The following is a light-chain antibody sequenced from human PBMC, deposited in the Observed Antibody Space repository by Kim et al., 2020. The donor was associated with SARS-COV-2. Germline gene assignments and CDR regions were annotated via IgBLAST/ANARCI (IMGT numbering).Light chain of an antibody. Sequence: SYELTQPPSVSVSPGKTASITCSGDKLGDKYACWYQQKPGQSPVLVIYQDSKRPSGTPERFSGSNSGNTATLTISGTQAMDEADYYCQAWDSSTAVVFGG. J-gene: IGLJ2*01. V-gene: IGLV3-1*01. CDR3: QAWDSSTAVV. CDR1: KLGDKY. CDR2: QDS.